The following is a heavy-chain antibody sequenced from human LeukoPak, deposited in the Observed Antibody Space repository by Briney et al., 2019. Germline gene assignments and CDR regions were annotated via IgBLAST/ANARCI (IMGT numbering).Heavy chain of an antibody. J-gene: IGHJ6*02. Sequence: TGGSLRLSCAASGFTVSSNYMSWVRQAPGKGLEWVSVIYSGGSIYYADSVKGRFTISRDNSKNTLYLQMNSLRAEDTAMYYCARGGDDIVVATYYYYYGMDVWGQGTTVTVSS. CDR2: IYSGGSI. CDR1: GFTVSSNY. V-gene: IGHV3-53*01. D-gene: IGHD2-15*01. CDR3: ARGGDDIVVATYYYYYGMDV.